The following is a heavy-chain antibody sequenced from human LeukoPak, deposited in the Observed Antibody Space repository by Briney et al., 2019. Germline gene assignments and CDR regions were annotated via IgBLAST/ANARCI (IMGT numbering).Heavy chain of an antibody. D-gene: IGHD5-18*01. CDR3: ARDTTMITYWFDP. CDR1: GYTFTGYY. Sequence: ASVKLSCKASGYTFTGYYMHWVRQAPGQGLEWMGWINPNSGGTNYAQKFQGRVTMTRDTSVSTAYMELNRLRSDDTGVYYCARDTTMITYWFDPWGQGTLVTVSS. J-gene: IGHJ5*02. CDR2: INPNSGGT. V-gene: IGHV1-2*02.